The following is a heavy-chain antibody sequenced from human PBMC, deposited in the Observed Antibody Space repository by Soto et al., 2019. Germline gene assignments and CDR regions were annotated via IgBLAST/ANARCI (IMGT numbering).Heavy chain of an antibody. V-gene: IGHV4-34*01. CDR1: GGSFSGYY. J-gene: IGHJ3*02. CDR3: ARDNSGSYDDAFDI. D-gene: IGHD1-26*01. Sequence: PSETLSLTCAVYGGSFSGYYWNWLRQPPGEGLEWIGKIDQSGSTNYNPSLKSRVTISVDTSKNQFSLKLSSVTAADTAVYYCARDNSGSYDDAFDIWGQGTMVTVS. CDR2: IDQSGST.